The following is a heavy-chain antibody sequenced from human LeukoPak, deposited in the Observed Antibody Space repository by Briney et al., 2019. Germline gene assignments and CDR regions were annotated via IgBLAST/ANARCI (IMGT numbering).Heavy chain of an antibody. J-gene: IGHJ4*02. D-gene: IGHD5-18*01. V-gene: IGHV1-46*01. CDR2: INPSSGGT. Sequence: ASVKVSCKASGYAFTSYYIHWVRQAPGQGLEGMGVINPSSGGTSYAQKFQGRVTMTRDTSTGTVYMALSSLRSEDTAVYYCARPGYSYGLDYWGQGTLVTVSS. CDR1: GYAFTSYY. CDR3: ARPGYSYGLDY.